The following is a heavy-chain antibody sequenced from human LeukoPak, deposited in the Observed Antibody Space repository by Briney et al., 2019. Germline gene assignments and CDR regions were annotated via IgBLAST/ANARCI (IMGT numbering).Heavy chain of an antibody. V-gene: IGHV4-59*12. Sequence: SETLSLTCTVSGGSISSYYWSWIRQPPGKGLEWIAYISDIGSINYNPSLKSRVTISLDTSKNQFSLKLSSVTAADTAVYYCARDHGSLGRQLTHWGQGALVTVSS. CDR2: ISDIGSI. CDR1: GGSISSYY. CDR3: ARDHGSLGRQLTH. J-gene: IGHJ4*02. D-gene: IGHD6-13*01.